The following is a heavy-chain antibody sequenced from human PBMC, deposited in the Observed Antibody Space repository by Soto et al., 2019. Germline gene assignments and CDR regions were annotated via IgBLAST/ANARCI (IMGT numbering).Heavy chain of an antibody. D-gene: IGHD6-19*01. V-gene: IGHV4-4*02. CDR3: ARGIEGWYQGRYYYGMDV. CDR2: AHHSGRT. J-gene: IGHJ6*02. CDR1: GGSMTSSNW. Sequence: SETLSLTCTVSGGSMTSSNWWNWVRQSPGKGLEWIGEAHHSGRTNYNPSLKSRVTISVDTSKNQFSLKLSSVTAADTAVYYCARGIEGWYQGRYYYGMDVWGQGTTVTVSS.